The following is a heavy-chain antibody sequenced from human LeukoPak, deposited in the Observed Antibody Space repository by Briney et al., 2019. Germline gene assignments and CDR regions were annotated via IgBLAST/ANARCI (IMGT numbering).Heavy chain of an antibody. Sequence: GGSLRLSCAASGFTFSSYSMNWVRQAPGKGLEWVSSVSSSSSYIYYADSVKGRFTISRDNAKNSLYLQMNSLRAEDTAVYYCARDTRLYGDYYYGMDVWGQGTTVTVSS. V-gene: IGHV3-21*01. CDR2: VSSSSSYI. J-gene: IGHJ6*02. D-gene: IGHD4-17*01. CDR1: GFTFSSYS. CDR3: ARDTRLYGDYYYGMDV.